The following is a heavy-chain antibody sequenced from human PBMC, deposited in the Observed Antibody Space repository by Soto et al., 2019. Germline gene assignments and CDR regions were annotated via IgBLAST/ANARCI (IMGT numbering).Heavy chain of an antibody. CDR3: ARACMLDQDYFDY. D-gene: IGHD2-8*01. Sequence: PGGSLRLAYAASGVTFCDYYMSWIRKAPGKGLEWVSYISSSGSTIYYADSVKGRFTISRDNAKNSLYLQMNSLRAEDTAVYYCARACMLDQDYFDYWGQGTLVTVSS. J-gene: IGHJ4*02. V-gene: IGHV3-11*01. CDR2: ISSSGSTI. CDR1: GVTFCDYY.